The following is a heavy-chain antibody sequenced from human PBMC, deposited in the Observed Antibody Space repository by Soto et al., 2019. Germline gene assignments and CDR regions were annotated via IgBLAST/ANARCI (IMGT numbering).Heavy chain of an antibody. V-gene: IGHV4-34*01. CDR3: ATRGGRRFQH. J-gene: IGHJ1*01. Sequence: QVQLQQWGAGLLKPSETLSLTCAVYGGSFSGYYWSWIRQPPGKGLEWIGEINHSGSTNYNPALKSRVTISVDTSKFQFSLKLSSVTAADTAVYYCATRGGRRFQHCGQGTLGTVSS. CDR2: INHSGST. D-gene: IGHD2-15*01. CDR1: GGSFSGYY.